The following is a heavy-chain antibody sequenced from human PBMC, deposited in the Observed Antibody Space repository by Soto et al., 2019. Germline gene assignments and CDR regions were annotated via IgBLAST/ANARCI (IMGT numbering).Heavy chain of an antibody. CDR1: GGTFRTES. CDR3: ARGHEIGGNSDAFDI. CDR2: IIPVVGTS. V-gene: IGHV1-69*12. J-gene: IGHJ3*02. Sequence: QVQLVQSGAEVKKPGSSVKVSCKASGGTFRTESINWVRQAPGRGLEWMGGIIPVVGTSDYAQKFQGRVKITADESTTTAYMELSSLRSDETAVYSCARGHEIGGNSDAFDIWGQGTMVTVSP. D-gene: IGHD2-21*01.